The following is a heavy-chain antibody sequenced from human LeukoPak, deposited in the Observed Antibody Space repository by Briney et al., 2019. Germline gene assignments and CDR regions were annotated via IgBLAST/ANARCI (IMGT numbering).Heavy chain of an antibody. D-gene: IGHD4-23*01. CDR1: GSMYNYY. CDR3: ARAPFIQSDFGGTFDY. Sequence: PSETLSLTCTVSGSMYNYYWSWIRQPPGKGLEWIGYIHYNGITNYNPSLKSRVTMSLDTSKNQVSLKLNSVTAADTAVYYCARAPFIQSDFGGTFDYWGQGTLVTVSS. J-gene: IGHJ4*02. CDR2: IHYNGIT. V-gene: IGHV4-59*08.